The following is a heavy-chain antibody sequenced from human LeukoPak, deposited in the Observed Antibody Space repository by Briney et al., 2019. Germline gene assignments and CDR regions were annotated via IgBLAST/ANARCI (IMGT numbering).Heavy chain of an antibody. Sequence: GASVKVSCKASGYTFTGYYMHWVRQAPGQGLEWMGWINPNSGGTNYAQKFQGRVTMTRDTSISTAYMELSRLRSEDTAVYYCARALRRFHDILTGLEQRTAHYYFDYWGQGTLVTVSS. D-gene: IGHD3-9*01. CDR3: ARALRRFHDILTGLEQRTAHYYFDY. CDR1: GYTFTGYY. J-gene: IGHJ4*02. V-gene: IGHV1-2*02. CDR2: INPNSGGT.